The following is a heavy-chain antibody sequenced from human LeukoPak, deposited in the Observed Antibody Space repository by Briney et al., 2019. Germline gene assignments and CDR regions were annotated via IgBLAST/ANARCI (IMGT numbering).Heavy chain of an antibody. Sequence: AGGSLRLSCAASGFIVSSNYMSWVRQAPGKGLEWVSVIYSGGSTYYADSVKGRFTISRDNSKNTLYLQMNSLRAEDTAVYYCARSYYDILTGLPGAFDYWGQGTLVTVSS. CDR2: IYSGGST. V-gene: IGHV3-66*01. CDR1: GFIVSSNY. CDR3: ARSYYDILTGLPGAFDY. J-gene: IGHJ4*02. D-gene: IGHD3-9*01.